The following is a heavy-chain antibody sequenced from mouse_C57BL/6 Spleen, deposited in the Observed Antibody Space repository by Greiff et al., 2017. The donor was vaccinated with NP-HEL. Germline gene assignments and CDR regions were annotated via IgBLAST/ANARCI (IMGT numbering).Heavy chain of an antibody. D-gene: IGHD2-3*01. J-gene: IGHJ3*01. V-gene: IGHV5-17*01. CDR1: GFTFSDYG. Sequence: EVMLVESGGGLVKPGGSLKLSCAASGFTFSDYGMHWVRQAPEKGLEWVAYISSGSSTIYYAHTVKGRFPISRDNAKNNLFLQMTSLRSEDTAMYYCARPGLLLWFAYWGQGTLVTVSA. CDR3: ARPGLLLWFAY. CDR2: ISSGSSTI.